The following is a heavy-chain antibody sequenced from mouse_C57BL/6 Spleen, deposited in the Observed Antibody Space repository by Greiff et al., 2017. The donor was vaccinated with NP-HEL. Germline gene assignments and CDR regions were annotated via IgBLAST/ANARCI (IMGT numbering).Heavy chain of an antibody. CDR1: GFTFSNYW. J-gene: IGHJ3*01. CDR3: TIYYYGSSRPWFAY. D-gene: IGHD1-1*01. Sequence: EVQLQESGGGLVQPGGSMKLSCVASGFTFSNYWMNWVRQSPEKGLEWVAQIRLKSDNYATHYAESVKGRFTISRYDSKSSVYLQMNNLRAEDTGIYYCTIYYYGSSRPWFAYWGQGTLVTVAA. CDR2: IRLKSDNYAT. V-gene: IGHV6-3*01.